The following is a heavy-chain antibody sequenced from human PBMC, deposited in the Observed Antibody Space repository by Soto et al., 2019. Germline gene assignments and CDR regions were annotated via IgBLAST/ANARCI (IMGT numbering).Heavy chain of an antibody. CDR1: GFTFSSYG. J-gene: IGHJ1*01. CDR2: ISYDGSNK. D-gene: IGHD3-10*01. V-gene: IGHV3-30*18. Sequence: GGSLRLSCAASGFTFSSYGMHWVRQAPGKGLEWVAVISYDGSNKYYADSVKGRFTISRDNSKNTLYLQMNSLRAEDTAVYYCAKDLEDIGSGSYAEYFQHWGQGTLVTVSS. CDR3: AKDLEDIGSGSYAEYFQH.